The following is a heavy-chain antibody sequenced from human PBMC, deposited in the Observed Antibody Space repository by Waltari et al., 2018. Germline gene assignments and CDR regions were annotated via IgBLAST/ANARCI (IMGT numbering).Heavy chain of an antibody. J-gene: IGHJ6*03. CDR2: IYYSGST. V-gene: IGHV4-30-4*08. Sequence: QVQLQESGPGLVKHSQPLSLTCTVPGGSIRSGDYYWSWIRQPPGKGLEWIGYIYYSGSTYYNPSLKSRVTISVDTSKNQFSLKLSSVTAADTAVYYCARDPANIVGGTMDVWGKGTTVTISS. CDR1: GGSIRSGDYY. CDR3: ARDPANIVGGTMDV. D-gene: IGHD2-15*01.